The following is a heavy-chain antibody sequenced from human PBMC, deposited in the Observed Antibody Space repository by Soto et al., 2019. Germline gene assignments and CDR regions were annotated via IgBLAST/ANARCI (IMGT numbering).Heavy chain of an antibody. CDR1: GFNFNSYT. CDR3: ARGATGTQGLSGMDV. J-gene: IGHJ6*02. V-gene: IGHV3-21*01. CDR2: ISSSGYI. D-gene: IGHD1-1*01. Sequence: GGSLRLSCAASGFNFNSYTINWVRQAPGKRLEWLSSISSSGYIFSTDSVRGRFTISRDNAKNSVYLQINSLRAGDTAVYYCARGATGTQGLSGMDVWGQGTAVTVSS.